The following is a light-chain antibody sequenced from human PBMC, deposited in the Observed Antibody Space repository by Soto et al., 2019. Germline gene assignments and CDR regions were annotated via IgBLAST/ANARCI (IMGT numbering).Light chain of an antibody. CDR3: QQYENYWT. CDR2: DAS. Sequence: DIQLTQSPPTLSASVGDRVTITCRACQPISSWLAWYHQKPGKAPNLLIFDASNLESGVPSRFSGSGSGTEFTLTISSLQPEDFGIYYCQQYENYWTFGQGTKVEIK. CDR1: QPISSW. V-gene: IGKV1-5*01. J-gene: IGKJ1*01.